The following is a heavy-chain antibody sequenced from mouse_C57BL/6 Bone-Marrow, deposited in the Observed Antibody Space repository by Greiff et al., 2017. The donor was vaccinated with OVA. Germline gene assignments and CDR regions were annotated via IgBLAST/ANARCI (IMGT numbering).Heavy chain of an antibody. J-gene: IGHJ3*01. CDR3: ASWEGNPAWFAY. D-gene: IGHD2-1*01. V-gene: IGHV1-81*01. CDR2: IYPRSGNT. CDR1: GYTFTSYG. Sequence: VQLQQSGAELARPGASVKLSCKASGYTFTSYGISWVKPRTGQGLEWIGEIYPRSGNTYSNEKFKGKATLTADKSSSTAYLELRSLTSEDSSVYFCASWEGNPAWFAYWGQGTLVTVSA.